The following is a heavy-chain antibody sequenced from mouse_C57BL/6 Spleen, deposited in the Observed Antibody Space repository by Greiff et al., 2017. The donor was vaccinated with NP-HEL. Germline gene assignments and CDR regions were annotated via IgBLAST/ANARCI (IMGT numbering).Heavy chain of an antibody. J-gene: IGHJ4*01. V-gene: IGHV5-16*01. CDR3: AREAYGSYAMDY. CDR1: GFTFSDYY. D-gene: IGHD6-5*01. Sequence: EVKLVESEGGLVQPGSSMKLSCTASGFTFSDYYMAWVRQVPEKGLEWVANINYDGSSTYYLDSLKSRFIISRDNAKNILYLQMSSLKSEDTATYYCAREAYGSYAMDYWGQGTSVTVSS. CDR2: INYDGSST.